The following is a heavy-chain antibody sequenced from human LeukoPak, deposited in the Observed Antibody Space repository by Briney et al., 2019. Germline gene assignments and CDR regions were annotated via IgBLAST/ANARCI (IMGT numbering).Heavy chain of an antibody. J-gene: IGHJ4*02. CDR2: ISSSSSYI. Sequence: AGGSLRLSCAASGFTFSSYSMNWVRQAPGKGLEWVSSISSSSSYIYYADSVKGRFTISRDNSKNTLYLQMNSLRAEDTAVYYCASVWGRGLFDYWGQGTLVTVSS. CDR1: GFTFSSYS. CDR3: ASVWGRGLFDY. D-gene: IGHD3-16*01. V-gene: IGHV3-21*01.